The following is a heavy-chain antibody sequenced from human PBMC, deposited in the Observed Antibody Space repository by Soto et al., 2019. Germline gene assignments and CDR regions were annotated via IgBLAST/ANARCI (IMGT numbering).Heavy chain of an antibody. CDR1: GGSISSSSYS. J-gene: IGHJ4*02. CDR2: ISYSGST. D-gene: IGHD6-19*01. V-gene: IGHV4-39*02. Sequence: SETLSLTCTVSGGSISSSSYSWGWIRQPPGKGLEWIGTISYSGSTYYNPSLKSRVTISVDTSKNHFSLKLSSVTAADTAVYYCARPHSSGWTVFDYWGQGILVTVSS. CDR3: ARPHSSGWTVFDY.